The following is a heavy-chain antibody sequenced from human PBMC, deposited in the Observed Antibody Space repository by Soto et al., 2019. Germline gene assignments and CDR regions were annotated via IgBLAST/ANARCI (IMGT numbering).Heavy chain of an antibody. V-gene: IGHV3-11*06. CDR1: GFTFSDHW. CDR2: INPSGTDT. CDR3: ARGHHSMDV. J-gene: IGHJ6*02. Sequence: QVQLVESGGGLAKPGGSLRLSCAASGFTFSDHWKSWIRQAPGKGLEWISYINPSGTDTDYADSVKGRFTISRDNAENSLYLQINSLRAEDTALYYCARGHHSMDVWGQGATVTVSS.